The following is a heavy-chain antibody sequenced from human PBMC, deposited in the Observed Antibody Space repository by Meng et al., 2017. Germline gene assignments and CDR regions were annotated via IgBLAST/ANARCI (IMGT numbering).Heavy chain of an antibody. CDR3: ATGAAAADH. CDR2: IERKSDGGTI. V-gene: IGHV3-15*04. Sequence: EVQLVESGGGLVEPGGSLRLYCVALGLRFTDAWRSWVRQAPGKGLEWVGRIERKSDGGTIYYAEPVKGRFTISRDDSKNTLYLQMDSLINEDTAVYFCATGAAAADHWGQGTLVTVSS. J-gene: IGHJ4*02. CDR1: GLRFTDAW. D-gene: IGHD6-13*01.